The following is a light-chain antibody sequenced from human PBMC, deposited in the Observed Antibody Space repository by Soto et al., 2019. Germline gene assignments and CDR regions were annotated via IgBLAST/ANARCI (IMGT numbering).Light chain of an antibody. CDR2: EGR. Sequence: QSVLTQPASVSGSPGQSITISCTGTSSDVGSYNLVSWYQQHPGKAPKLMIYEGRKRPSGVSNRFAGSKSGKTASLTIAGLEAEDGADYYCCSYAGSSTSYVFGTGTKLTVL. CDR1: SSDVGSYNL. CDR3: CSYAGSSTSYV. V-gene: IGLV2-23*01. J-gene: IGLJ1*01.